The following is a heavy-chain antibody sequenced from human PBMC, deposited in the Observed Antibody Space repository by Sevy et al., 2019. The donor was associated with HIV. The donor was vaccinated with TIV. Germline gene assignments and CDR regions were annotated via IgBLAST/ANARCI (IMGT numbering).Heavy chain of an antibody. CDR1: GFSLSTNGVG. J-gene: IGHJ5*02. CDR3: ECRDYGDYVDWFDP. V-gene: IGHV2-5*02. CDR2: IYCDDDK. D-gene: IGHD4-17*01. Sequence: SGPTLVKPTQTLTLTCTFSGFSLSTNGVGVGWIRQPPGKALECLALIYCDDDKHYSPSLKSRLTITKATSKNQVVLTMTNMDPVDTATYYCECRDYGDYVDWFDPWGQGTLVTVSS.